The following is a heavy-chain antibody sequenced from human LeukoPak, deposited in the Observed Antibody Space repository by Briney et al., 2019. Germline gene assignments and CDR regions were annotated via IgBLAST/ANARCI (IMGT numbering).Heavy chain of an antibody. J-gene: IGHJ6*03. CDR1: GFTFSSYG. V-gene: IGHV3-30*02. D-gene: IGHD2-2*01. CDR2: IRYDGSSK. Sequence: GGSLRLSCAASGFTFSSYGMHWVRQAPGKGLEWVAFIRYDGSSKYYADSVKGRFTISRDNSKNTLYLQMNSLRAEDTAVYYCAKDGVVVVPAARGRGLYYYMDVWGKGTTVTVSS. CDR3: AKDGVVVVPAARGRGLYYYMDV.